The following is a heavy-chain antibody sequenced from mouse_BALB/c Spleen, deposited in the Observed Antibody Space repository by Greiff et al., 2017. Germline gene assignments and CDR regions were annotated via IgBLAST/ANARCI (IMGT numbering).Heavy chain of an antibody. J-gene: IGHJ4*01. V-gene: IGHV3-6*02. CDR3: ARDYGEGDAMDY. CDR2: ISYDGSN. D-gene: IGHD1-1*01. CDR1: GYSITSGYY. Sequence: EVKLMESGPGLVKPSQSLSLTCSVTGYSITSGYYWNWIRQFPGNKLEWMGYISYDGSNNYNPSLKNRISITRDTSKNQFFLKLNSVTTEDTATYYCARDYGEGDAMDYWGQGTSVTVSS.